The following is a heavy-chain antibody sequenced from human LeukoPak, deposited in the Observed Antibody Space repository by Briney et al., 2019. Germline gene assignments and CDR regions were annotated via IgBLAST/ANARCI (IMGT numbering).Heavy chain of an antibody. CDR3: ASAGGYSSSWYTPEAFDI. V-gene: IGHV4-59*01. J-gene: IGHJ3*02. D-gene: IGHD6-13*01. Sequence: SETLSLTCTVSGGSISSYYWSWIRQPPGKGLEWIGYIYYSGSTNYNPSLKSRVTISVDTSKNQFSLKLSYVTAADTAVYYCASAGGYSSSWYTPEAFDIWGQGTMVTVSS. CDR2: IYYSGST. CDR1: GGSISSYY.